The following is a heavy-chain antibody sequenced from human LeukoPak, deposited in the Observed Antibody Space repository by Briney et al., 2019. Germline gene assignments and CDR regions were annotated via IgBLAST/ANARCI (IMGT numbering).Heavy chain of an antibody. J-gene: IGHJ6*02. CDR1: GYTFTSYY. CDR3: ARDQRYCSSTSCYKYYYYGMDV. V-gene: IGHV1-46*01. CDR2: INPSGGST. Sequence: ASVKVSCKASGYTFTSYYMHWVRPAPGQGLEWMGIINPSGGSTSYAQKFQGRVTMTRDTSTSTVYMELSSLRSEDTAVYYCARDQRYCSSTSCYKYYYYGMDVWGQGTTVTVSS. D-gene: IGHD2-2*01.